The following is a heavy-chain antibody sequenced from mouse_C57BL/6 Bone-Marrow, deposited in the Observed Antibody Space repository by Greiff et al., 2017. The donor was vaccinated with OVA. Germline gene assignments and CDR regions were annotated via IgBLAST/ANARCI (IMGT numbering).Heavy chain of an antibody. J-gene: IGHJ1*03. Sequence: QVQLQQPGAELVRPGSSVKLSCKASGYTFTSYWMHWVKQRPIQGLEWIGNIDPSDSETHYNQKFKDKAKLTVDKSSSTAYMQLSSLTSEDSAVYYCARGKFYGSKIGGYFDVWGTGTTVTVSS. CDR1: GYTFTSYW. D-gene: IGHD1-1*01. CDR3: ARGKFYGSKIGGYFDV. CDR2: IDPSDSET. V-gene: IGHV1-52*01.